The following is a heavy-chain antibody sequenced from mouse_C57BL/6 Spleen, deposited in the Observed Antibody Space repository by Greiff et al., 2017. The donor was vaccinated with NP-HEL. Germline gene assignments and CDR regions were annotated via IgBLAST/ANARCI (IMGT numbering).Heavy chain of an antibody. CDR3: ARGGSSWYFDV. D-gene: IGHD1-1*01. CDR2: IDPSDSET. J-gene: IGHJ1*03. CDR1: GYTFTSYW. Sequence: QVQLQQPGAELVRPGSSVKLSCKASGYTFTSYWMHCVKQRPIQGLEWIGNIDPSDSETHYNQKFKDKATLTVDKSSSTAYMQLSSLTSEDSAVYYCARGGSSWYFDVWGTGTTVTVSS. V-gene: IGHV1-52*01.